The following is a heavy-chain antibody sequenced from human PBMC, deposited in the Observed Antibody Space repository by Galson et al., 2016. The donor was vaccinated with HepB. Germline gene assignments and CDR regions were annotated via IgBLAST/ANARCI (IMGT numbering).Heavy chain of an antibody. CDR3: ARDHSGSFFDY. CDR2: IGPSGRTI. J-gene: IGHJ4*02. D-gene: IGHD1-26*01. CDR1: GFTFSDYY. Sequence: LRLSCAASGFTFSDYYMGWIRQAPGKRLEWLSYIGPSGRTIYYADSVKGRFTISRDNAKISLSLQMNSLRAEDTAVYYCARDHSGSFFDYWGQGTLVTVSS. V-gene: IGHV3-11*01.